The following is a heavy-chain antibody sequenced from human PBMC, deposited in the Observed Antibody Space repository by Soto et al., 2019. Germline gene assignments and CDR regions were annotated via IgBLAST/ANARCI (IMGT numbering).Heavy chain of an antibody. CDR3: ARVYDSSGLHAFDI. CDR2: IYHSGST. CDR1: GGSISSGGYS. D-gene: IGHD3-22*01. V-gene: IGHV4-30-2*01. Sequence: QLQLQESGSGLVKPSQTLSLTCAVSGGSISSGGYSWSWIRQPPGKGLEWIGYIYHSGSTYYNPSLKSRVTISVDRSKNQFSLKLSSVIAADTAVYYCARVYDSSGLHAFDIWGQGTMVTVSS. J-gene: IGHJ3*02.